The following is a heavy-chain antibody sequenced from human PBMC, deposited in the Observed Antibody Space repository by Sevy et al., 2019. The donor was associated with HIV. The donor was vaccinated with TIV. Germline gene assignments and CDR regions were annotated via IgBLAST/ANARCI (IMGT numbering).Heavy chain of an antibody. Sequence: GGSMRLSCAASGFTFSSYWMNWIRQAPGKGVEGVANIKQDGSEKYYVDSVKGRFTISRDNAKNSLYLEMNTRRAEDTAVYYCATSGGETWGQGTLVTVSS. CDR3: ATSGGET. CDR1: GFTFSSYW. J-gene: IGHJ5*02. CDR2: IKQDGSEK. D-gene: IGHD3-16*01. V-gene: IGHV3-7*01.